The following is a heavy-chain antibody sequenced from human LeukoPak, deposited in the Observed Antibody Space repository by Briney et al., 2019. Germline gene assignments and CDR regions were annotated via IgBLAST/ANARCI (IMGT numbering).Heavy chain of an antibody. CDR3: ARQPWCSTTSCYKFDP. V-gene: IGHV4-39*01. D-gene: IGHD2-2*02. Sequence: SETLSLTCTVSGGSISSSSYYWGWIRQPPGKGLEWIGSIYYSGSTYYNPSLKSRVTISVDTSKNQFSLELSSVTAADTAVYYCARQPWCSTTSCYKFDPWGRGTLVTVSS. CDR1: GGSISSSSYY. J-gene: IGHJ5*02. CDR2: IYYSGST.